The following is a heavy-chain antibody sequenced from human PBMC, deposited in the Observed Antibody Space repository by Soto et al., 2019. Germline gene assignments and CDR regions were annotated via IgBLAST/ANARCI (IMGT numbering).Heavy chain of an antibody. CDR2: ISSSSSTI. CDR3: ARDWLTIFTISYMDV. CDR1: GFTFSSYS. D-gene: IGHD3-9*01. J-gene: IGHJ6*03. Sequence: GGSLRLSCAASGFTFSSYSMNWVRQAPGKGLEWVSYISSSSSTIYYADSVKGRFTISRDNAKNSLYLQMNSLRDEDTAVYYCARDWLTIFTISYMDVWGKGTTVTVSS. V-gene: IGHV3-48*02.